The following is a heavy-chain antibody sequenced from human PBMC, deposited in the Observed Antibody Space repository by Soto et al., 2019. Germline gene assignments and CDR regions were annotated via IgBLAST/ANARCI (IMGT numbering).Heavy chain of an antibody. D-gene: IGHD3-22*01. V-gene: IGHV4-31*03. J-gene: IGHJ4*02. CDR1: GGPISSGGYY. CDR2: IYYSGST. CDR3: ARGPYYYDSSGYYFRRGLVDY. Sequence: PSETLSLTCTVSGGPISSGGYYWSWIRQHPGKGLEWIGYIYYSGSTYYNPSLKSRVTISVDTSKNQFSLKLSSVTAADTAVYYCARGPYYYDSSGYYFRRGLVDYWGQGTLVTVSS.